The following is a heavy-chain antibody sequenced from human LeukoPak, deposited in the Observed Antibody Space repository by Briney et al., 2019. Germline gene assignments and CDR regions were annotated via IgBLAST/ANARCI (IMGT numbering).Heavy chain of an antibody. Sequence: GGSLRLSCKGSGSXFTNACISWVRLAPGKGLEWVGHIKSQTDGGTTDYAAPVKGRFTISRDDSKNTLYLQLNSLKTEDTAVYYCTTGTWIQLWLADYWGQGTLVTVSS. V-gene: IGHV3-15*01. CDR1: GSXFTNAC. J-gene: IGHJ4*02. CDR2: IKSQTDGGTT. D-gene: IGHD5-18*01. CDR3: TTGTWIQLWLADY.